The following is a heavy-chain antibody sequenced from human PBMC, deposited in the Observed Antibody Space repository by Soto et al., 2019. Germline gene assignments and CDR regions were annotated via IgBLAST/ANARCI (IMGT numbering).Heavy chain of an antibody. D-gene: IGHD6-19*01. J-gene: IGHJ4*02. CDR2: IYYSGST. V-gene: IGHV4-39*01. CDR1: GGSISSSSYS. Sequence: QLQLQESGPGLVKPSETLPLTCTVSGGSISSSSYSWGWIRQPPGKGLEWIGSIYYSGSTYYNPSLKSRVPISVDTSKNQFSLKLSSVTAADTAVYYCARPSRSGCLYWGQGTLVTVSS. CDR3: ARPSRSGCLY.